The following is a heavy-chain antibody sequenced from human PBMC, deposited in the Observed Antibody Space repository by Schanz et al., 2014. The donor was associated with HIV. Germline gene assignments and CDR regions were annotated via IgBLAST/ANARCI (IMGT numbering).Heavy chain of an antibody. Sequence: QVQLVESGGGVVQPGTSLRLSCAASGVPFRNYGMHWVRQAPGKGLEWVAVISYDGSNKYYADSVKGRFTISRDNSKNTLYLQMNSLRAEDTAVYYCARGGIWEWDQPDFDYWGQGTLVTVSS. CDR3: ARGGIWEWDQPDFDY. D-gene: IGHD2-15*01. CDR1: GVPFRNYG. V-gene: IGHV3-30*19. J-gene: IGHJ4*02. CDR2: ISYDGSNK.